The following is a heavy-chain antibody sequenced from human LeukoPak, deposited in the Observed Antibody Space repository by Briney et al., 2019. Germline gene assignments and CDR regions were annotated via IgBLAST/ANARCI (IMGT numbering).Heavy chain of an antibody. D-gene: IGHD5-12*01. V-gene: IGHV3-7*01. CDR3: ARDGRGYSGYDQIDY. CDR1: GVTFSSYW. J-gene: IGHJ4*02. CDR2: KKQDGSEK. Sequence: GGSLRLSCAASGVTFSSYWMTWVRKAPGKGLEWVANKKQDGSEKYYVDSVKGRFTISRDNAKNSLYLQMNSLRAEDTAVYYCARDGRGYSGYDQIDYWGQGTLVTVSS.